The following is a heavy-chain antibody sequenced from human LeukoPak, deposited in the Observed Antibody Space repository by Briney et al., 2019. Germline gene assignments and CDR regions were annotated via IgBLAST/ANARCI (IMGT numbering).Heavy chain of an antibody. J-gene: IGHJ6*04. Sequence: GGSLRLSCVASGFSFRSYGMHWVRQAPGKGLEWVAHIQHDGSNEDYADSVKGRFTISRDNSKNTLYLEMNSLRVEDTAMYYCAKHEDVWGKGTTVTVSP. CDR2: IQHDGSNE. V-gene: IGHV3-30*02. CDR1: GFSFRSYG. CDR3: AKHEDV.